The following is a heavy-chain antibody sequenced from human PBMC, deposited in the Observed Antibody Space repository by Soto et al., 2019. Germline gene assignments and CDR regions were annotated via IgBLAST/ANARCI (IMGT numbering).Heavy chain of an antibody. D-gene: IGHD2-15*01. V-gene: IGHV3-23*01. CDR2: ISGSGGST. Sequence: GGSLRLSCAASGFTFSSYAMSWVRQAPGKGLEWVSAISGSGGSTYYADSVKGRFTISRDNSKNTLYLQMNSLRAEDTAVYYCAKSIVVVVAVPNYYFDYRGQGTLVTVSS. J-gene: IGHJ4*02. CDR1: GFTFSSYA. CDR3: AKSIVVVVAVPNYYFDY.